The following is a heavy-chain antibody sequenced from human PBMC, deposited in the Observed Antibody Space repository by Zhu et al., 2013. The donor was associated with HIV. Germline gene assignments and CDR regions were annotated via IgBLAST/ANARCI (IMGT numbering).Heavy chain of an antibody. V-gene: IGHV1-69*12. D-gene: IGHD6-19*01. CDR3: ASRPPYSGWYHNNNYYYYGMDV. Sequence: QVQLVQSGAEVKKPGSSVKVSCKASGGTFSSYAISWVRQAPGQGLEWMGGIIPIFGTANYAQKFQGRVTITADESTSTAYMELSSLRSEDTAVYYCASRPPYSGWYHNNNYYYYGMDVWGQGTTVTVSS. CDR1: GGTFSSYA. J-gene: IGHJ6*02. CDR2: IIPIFGTA.